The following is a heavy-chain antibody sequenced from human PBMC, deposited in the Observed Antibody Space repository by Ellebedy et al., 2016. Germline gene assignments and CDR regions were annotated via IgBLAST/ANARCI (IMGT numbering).Heavy chain of an antibody. CDR3: ARRIDGDRDTRGRYGMDV. CDR1: GGSISSSSYY. D-gene: IGHD4-17*01. J-gene: IGHJ6*02. Sequence: SETLSLTXTVSGGSISSSSYYWGWIRQPPGKGLEWIGSIYYSGSTYYNPSLKSRVTISVDTSKNQFSLKLSSVTAADTAVYYCARRIDGDRDTRGRYGMDVWGQGTTVTVSS. CDR2: IYYSGST. V-gene: IGHV4-39*07.